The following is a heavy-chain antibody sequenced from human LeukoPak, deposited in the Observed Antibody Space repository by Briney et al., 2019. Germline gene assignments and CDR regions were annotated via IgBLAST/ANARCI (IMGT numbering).Heavy chain of an antibody. CDR1: GGSISSGGYY. Sequence: SENLSLTCTVSGGSISSGGYYWSWIRQHPGKGLEWIGFIYGSGSTYYKSSLKSRVTISVDTSKNQFSLKLTSVTAADTAVYYCARWGSTRYCSGGSCYGGDYWGQGTLVTVSS. J-gene: IGHJ4*02. V-gene: IGHV4-31*03. D-gene: IGHD2-15*01. CDR2: IYGSGST. CDR3: ARWGSTRYCSGGSCYGGDY.